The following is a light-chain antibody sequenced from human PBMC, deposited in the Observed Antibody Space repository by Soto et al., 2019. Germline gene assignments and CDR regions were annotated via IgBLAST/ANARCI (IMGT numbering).Light chain of an antibody. CDR3: QQSNSFPLN. CDR2: AAS. CDR1: QVISSR. J-gene: IGKJ4*01. Sequence: DIQMTQSPSSVSASVGDRVTITCRASQVISSRLAWYQQKPGKAPNLLIYAASSLQSGVPSRFSGSGSETDFTLTIGSLQPEDFATYYCQQSNSFPLNFGGGTKVEIK. V-gene: IGKV1-12*01.